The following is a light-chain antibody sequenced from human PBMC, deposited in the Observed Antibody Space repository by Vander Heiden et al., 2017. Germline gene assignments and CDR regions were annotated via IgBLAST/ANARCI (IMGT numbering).Light chain of an antibody. Sequence: DIVLTPSPGPLSLSPGESATLPCRASQSLFCRYLVWYQQKPGQAPRLLIYGVSRRATGIPDRFSASGSGTDFTLTISRVEPEDFAVYYCQQNDRFPWTFGQGTKVEIK. J-gene: IGKJ1*01. CDR3: QQNDRFPWT. CDR1: QSLFCRY. CDR2: GVS. V-gene: IGKV3-20*01.